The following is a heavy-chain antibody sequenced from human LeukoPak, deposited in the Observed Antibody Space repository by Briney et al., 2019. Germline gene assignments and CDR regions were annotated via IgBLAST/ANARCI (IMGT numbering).Heavy chain of an antibody. CDR1: GGSFSGYY. D-gene: IGHD3-3*01. CDR2: INHSGST. J-gene: IGHJ6*02. V-gene: IGHV4-34*01. CDR3: ARPLGRFPDV. Sequence: PSETPSLTCAVYGGSFSGYYWSWIRQPPGKGLEWIGEINHSGSTNYSPSLKSRVTISVDTSKNQFSLKLSSVTAADTAVYYCARPLGRFPDVWGQGTTVTVSS.